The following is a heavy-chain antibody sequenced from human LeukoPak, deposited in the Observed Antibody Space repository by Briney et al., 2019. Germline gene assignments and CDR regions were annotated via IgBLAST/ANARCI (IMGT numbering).Heavy chain of an antibody. J-gene: IGHJ4*02. D-gene: IGHD3-22*01. V-gene: IGHV1-2*02. CDR3: ATEVRAKYYYDSSGAYYFDY. CDR2: INPNSGGT. Sequence: ASVKVSCKASGYTFTGYYMHWVRQAPGQGLEWMGWINPNSGGTNYAQKFQGRVTMTRDTSISTAYMELSRLRSDDTAVYYCATEVRAKYYYDSSGAYYFDYWGQGTLVTVSS. CDR1: GYTFTGYY.